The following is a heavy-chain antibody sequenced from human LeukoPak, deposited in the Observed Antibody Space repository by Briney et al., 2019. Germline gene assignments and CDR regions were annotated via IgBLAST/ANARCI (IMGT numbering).Heavy chain of an antibody. J-gene: IGHJ4*02. Sequence: SETLSLTCTVSGGSISSSSYYWGWIRQPPGKGLEWIGSIYYSGTTYYNPSLKSRVTISVDTSKNQFSLKLRSVTAADTAVYYCATTTIRLGYWGQGTLVTVSS. CDR3: ATTTIRLGY. D-gene: IGHD1-26*01. CDR2: IYYSGTT. CDR1: GGSISSSSYY. V-gene: IGHV4-39*07.